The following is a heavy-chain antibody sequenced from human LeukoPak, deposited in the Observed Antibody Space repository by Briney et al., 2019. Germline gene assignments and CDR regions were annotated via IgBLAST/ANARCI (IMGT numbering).Heavy chain of an antibody. J-gene: IGHJ4*02. D-gene: IGHD3-3*01. CDR2: INHSGST. CDR1: GGSFSGYY. V-gene: IGHV4-34*01. Sequence: SETLSLTCAVYGGSFSGYYWSWIRQPPGEGLEWIGEINHSGSTNYNPSLKSRVTISVDTSKNQFSLKLSSVTAADTAVYYCARTVRFLEWLLDYWGQGTLVTVSS. CDR3: ARTVRFLEWLLDY.